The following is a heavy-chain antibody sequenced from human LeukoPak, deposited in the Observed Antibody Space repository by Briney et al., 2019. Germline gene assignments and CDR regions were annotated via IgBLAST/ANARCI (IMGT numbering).Heavy chain of an antibody. CDR3: ARDEGYSSSWFPYYFHY. CDR1: GFIFSSYA. Sequence: GRSLRLSCAASGFIFSSYAIHWVRQAPGKGLEWVTVISYDGSNKYYADSVKGRFTISRDNSKNTLYLQMNSLRPEDTAVYYCARDEGYSSSWFPYYFHYWGQGTLVTVSS. D-gene: IGHD6-13*01. CDR2: ISYDGSNK. J-gene: IGHJ4*02. V-gene: IGHV3-30-3*01.